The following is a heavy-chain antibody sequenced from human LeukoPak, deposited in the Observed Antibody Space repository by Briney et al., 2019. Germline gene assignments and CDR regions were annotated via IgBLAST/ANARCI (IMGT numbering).Heavy chain of an antibody. J-gene: IGHJ4*02. CDR2: INSDGSSA. D-gene: IGHD6-13*01. CDR3: AGPYSTSWYALGY. Sequence: GGSLRLSCAASGFTFSSYWMHWVRQAPGKGLVWVSRINSDGSSATYADSVKGRFTISRDNAKNTLYLQMNSLRAEDTAVYYCAGPYSTSWYALGYWGQGTLVTVSS. V-gene: IGHV3-74*01. CDR1: GFTFSSYW.